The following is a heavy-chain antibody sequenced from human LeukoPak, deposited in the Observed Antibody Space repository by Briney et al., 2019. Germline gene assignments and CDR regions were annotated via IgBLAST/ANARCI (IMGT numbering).Heavy chain of an antibody. CDR3: ARDSGDY. CDR1: GFTFSDYA. Sequence: PGRSLRLSCAASGFTFSDYAMDWVRQAPGKGLEWVAVISYDGSKKYYADSVKGRFTISRDNSKNTVYLRMNSLRVEDTAVYYCARDSGDYWGQGTLVTVSS. V-gene: IGHV3-30*04. J-gene: IGHJ4*02. CDR2: ISYDGSKK.